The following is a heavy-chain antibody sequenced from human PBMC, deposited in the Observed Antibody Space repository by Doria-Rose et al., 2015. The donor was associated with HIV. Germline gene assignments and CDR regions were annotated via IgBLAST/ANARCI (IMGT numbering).Heavy chain of an antibody. CDR3: ARIKSSRWYHKYYFDF. D-gene: IGHD6-13*01. CDR2: IFSDDER. V-gene: IGHV2-26*01. CDR1: GVSLSSPGMG. J-gene: IGHJ4*02. Sequence: QITLKESSPVLVKPTETLTLTCTVSGVSLSSPGMGVSWIRQPPGKALEWLANIFSDDERSYKPSLKSSLTISRGTSKSQVVLTITDMDPVDTATHYCARIKSSRWYHKYYFDFWGQGTLVIVSA.